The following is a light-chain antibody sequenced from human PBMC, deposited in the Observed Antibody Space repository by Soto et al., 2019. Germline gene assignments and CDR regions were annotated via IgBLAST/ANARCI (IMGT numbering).Light chain of an antibody. J-gene: IGKJ1*01. CDR1: QSISSW. Sequence: DIQMTQSPSTLSSTAGDRVTITCRASQSISSWLAWYQHKPGKAPKLLIYYTSNVDSGVPARFSGSGSGTEFTLTISNLQPDDCATYYCQQYDNYLTFGQGTRVEFK. V-gene: IGKV1-5*01. CDR2: YTS. CDR3: QQYDNYLT.